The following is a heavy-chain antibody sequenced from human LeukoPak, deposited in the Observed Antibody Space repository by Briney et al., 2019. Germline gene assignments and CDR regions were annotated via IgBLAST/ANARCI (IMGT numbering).Heavy chain of an antibody. V-gene: IGHV3-30*03. Sequence: PGGSLRLSCAASGLTFSGYDMHWVRQAPGKGPEWVAVMSYGGQNERYADSVKGRFTVSRDNAKNTLYLQMNSLRPEDTAVYYCARDRTYQFDQWGRGTLVTVSS. CDR3: ARDRTYQFDQ. CDR2: MSYGGQNE. CDR1: GLTFSGYD. D-gene: IGHD2-2*01. J-gene: IGHJ4*02.